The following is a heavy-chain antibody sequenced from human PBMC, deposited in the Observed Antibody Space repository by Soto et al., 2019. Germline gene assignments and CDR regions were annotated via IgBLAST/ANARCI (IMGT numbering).Heavy chain of an antibody. CDR2: ISSSSSYI. J-gene: IGHJ2*01. CDR3: ASAIDYGDYGGWYFDL. Sequence: EVQLVESGGGLVKPGGSLRLSCAASGFTFSSYSMNWVRQAPGKGLEWVSSISSSSSYIYYADSVKARVTISRDNAKNSLYLQMNSLRAEATAVYYCASAIDYGDYGGWYFDLWGRGTLVTVSS. D-gene: IGHD4-17*01. CDR1: GFTFSSYS. V-gene: IGHV3-21*01.